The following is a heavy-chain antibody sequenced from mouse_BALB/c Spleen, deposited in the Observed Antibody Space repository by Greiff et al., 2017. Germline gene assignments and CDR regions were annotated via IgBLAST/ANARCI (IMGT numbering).Heavy chain of an antibody. V-gene: IGHV3-6*02. CDR2: ISYDGSN. CDR3: AREGTGGNYDAMDY. CDR1: GYSITSGYY. J-gene: IGHJ4*01. D-gene: IGHD1-1*02. Sequence: ESGPGLVKPSQSLSLTCSVTGYSITSGYYWNWIRQFPGNKLEWMGYISYDGSNNYNPSLKNRISITRDTSKNQFFLKLNSVTTEDTATYYCAREGTGGNYDAMDYWGQGTSVTVSS.